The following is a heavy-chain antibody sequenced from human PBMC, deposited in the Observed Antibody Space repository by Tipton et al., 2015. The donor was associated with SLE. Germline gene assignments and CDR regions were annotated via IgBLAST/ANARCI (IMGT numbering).Heavy chain of an antibody. CDR1: GGSISSGDFY. V-gene: IGHV4-30-4*01. CDR2: IYYNGST. CDR3: AREGDSGSFHDAFDI. J-gene: IGHJ3*02. Sequence: TLSLTCTVSGGSISSGDFYWSWIRQHPGKGLEWIGYIYYNGSTYYNPSLKSRVTISLDTSKNQFSLKLSSVTAADTAVYYCAREGDSGSFHDAFDIWGQGTMVTVSS. D-gene: IGHD1-26*01.